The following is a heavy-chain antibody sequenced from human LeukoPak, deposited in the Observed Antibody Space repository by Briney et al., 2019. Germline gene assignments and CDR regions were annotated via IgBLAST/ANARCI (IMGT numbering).Heavy chain of an antibody. CDR3: ARVEDVDSSSWYYFDY. V-gene: IGHV3-21*01. Sequence: GGSLRLSCAASGFTFSSYSMNWVRQAPGKGLEWVSSISSSSSYIYYADSVKGRFTISRDNAKNSLYLQMNSLRAEDTAVYYCARVEDVDSSSWYYFDYWGQGTLVTVSS. CDR2: ISSSSSYI. D-gene: IGHD6-13*01. J-gene: IGHJ4*02. CDR1: GFTFSSYS.